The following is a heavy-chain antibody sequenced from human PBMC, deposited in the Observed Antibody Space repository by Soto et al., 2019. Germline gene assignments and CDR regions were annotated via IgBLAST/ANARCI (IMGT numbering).Heavy chain of an antibody. J-gene: IGHJ6*02. CDR3: ARHRWTTVVTGAYYYGMDV. CDR2: IYPGDSDT. D-gene: IGHD4-17*01. Sequence: GESLKISCKGSGYSFTSYWIGWVRQMPGKGLEWMGIIYPGDSDTRYSPSFQGQVTISADKSISTAYLQWSSLKASDTAMYYCARHRWTTVVTGAYYYGMDVWGQGTTVTVS. V-gene: IGHV5-51*01. CDR1: GYSFTSYW.